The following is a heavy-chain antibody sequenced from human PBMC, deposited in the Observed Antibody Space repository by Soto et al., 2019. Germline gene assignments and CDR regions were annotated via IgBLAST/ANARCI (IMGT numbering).Heavy chain of an antibody. V-gene: IGHV1-18*01. CDR3: ARDVRGLQYRYYYYYGMDV. Sequence: ASVKVSCKASGYTFTSYGISWVRQAPGQGPEWMGWISAYSGNTNYAQKLRGRVTMTTNTSTSTAYMELRSLRSDDTAVYYCARDVRGLQYRYYYYYGMDVWGQGTTVTVSS. D-gene: IGHD4-4*01. CDR2: ISAYSGNT. CDR1: GYTFTSYG. J-gene: IGHJ6*02.